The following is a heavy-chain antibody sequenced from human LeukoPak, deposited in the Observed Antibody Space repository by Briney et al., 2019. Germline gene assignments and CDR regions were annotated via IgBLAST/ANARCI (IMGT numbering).Heavy chain of an antibody. Sequence: PGGSLRLSCAASGFTVSSNYMSWVRQAPGKGLEWVSVIYSGGSTYYADSVKGRFTTSRDNSKNTLYLQMNSLRAEDTAVYYCARAYSSGWYGDYWGQGTLVTVSS. D-gene: IGHD6-19*01. CDR3: ARAYSSGWYGDY. J-gene: IGHJ4*02. CDR1: GFTVSSNY. CDR2: IYSGGST. V-gene: IGHV3-66*01.